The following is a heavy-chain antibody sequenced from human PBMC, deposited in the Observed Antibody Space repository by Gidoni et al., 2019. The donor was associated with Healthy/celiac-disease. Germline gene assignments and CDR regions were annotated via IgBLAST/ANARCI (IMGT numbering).Heavy chain of an antibody. CDR2: IIPIFGTA. CDR3: ARASSYDSSGYSYYYYYYMDV. CDR1: GGTFSSYA. D-gene: IGHD3-22*01. J-gene: IGHJ6*03. V-gene: IGHV1-69*01. Sequence: QVQLVQSGAEVKKPGSSVKVSCKASGGTFSSYAISWVRQAPGQGLEWMGGIIPIFGTANYAQKFQGRVTITADESTSTAYMELSSLRSEDTAVYYCARASSYDSSGYSYYYYYYMDVWGKGTTVTVSS.